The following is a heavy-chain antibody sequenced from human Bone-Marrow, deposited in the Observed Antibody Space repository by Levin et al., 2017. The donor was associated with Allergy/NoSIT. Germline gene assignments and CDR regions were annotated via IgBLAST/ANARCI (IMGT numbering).Heavy chain of an antibody. J-gene: IGHJ5*02. CDR2: INPNSGGT. CDR3: ARAITERFGDRFDP. CDR1: GYTFTGYY. V-gene: IGHV1-2*02. D-gene: IGHD3-10*01. Sequence: ASVKVSCKASGYTFTGYYMHWVRQAPGQGLEWMGWINPNSGGTNYAQKFQGRVTMTRDTSISTAYMELSRLRSDDTAVYYCARAITERFGDRFDPWGQGTLVTVSS.